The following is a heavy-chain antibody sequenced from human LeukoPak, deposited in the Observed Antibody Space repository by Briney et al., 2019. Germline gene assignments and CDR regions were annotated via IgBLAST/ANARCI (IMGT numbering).Heavy chain of an antibody. CDR2: IYYSGST. J-gene: IGHJ5*02. V-gene: IGHV4-39*01. CDR3: ARLLGYCSGGSCPGWFDP. Sequence: SETLFLTCTVSGGSISSSSYYWGWLRQPPGKGLEWIGSIYYSGSTYYNPSLKSRVTISVDTSKNQFSLKLSSATAADTAVYYCARLLGYCSGGSCPGWFDPWGQGTLVTVSS. D-gene: IGHD2-15*01. CDR1: GGSISSSSYY.